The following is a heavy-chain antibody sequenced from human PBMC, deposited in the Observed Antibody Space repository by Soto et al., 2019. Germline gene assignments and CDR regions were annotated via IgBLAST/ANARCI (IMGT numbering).Heavy chain of an antibody. CDR2: IWYDGSNK. D-gene: IGHD6-6*01. CDR3: ARELTSVIAARLNNWFDP. CDR1: GFTFSSYG. J-gene: IGHJ5*02. Sequence: QVQLVESGGGVVQPGRSLRLSCAASGFTFSSYGMHWVRQAPGKGLEWVAVIWYDGSNKYYADSVKGRFTISRDNSKNPLYLQMNSLRAEDTAVYYGARELTSVIAARLNNWFDPWGQGTLVTVSS. V-gene: IGHV3-33*01.